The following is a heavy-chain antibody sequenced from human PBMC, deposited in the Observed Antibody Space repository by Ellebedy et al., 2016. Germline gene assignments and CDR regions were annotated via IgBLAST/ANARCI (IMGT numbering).Heavy chain of an antibody. V-gene: IGHV4-59*12. Sequence: SETLSLTXAVSGGALSTFQWNWIRQSPGGGLEWVGYVSYSGEATYNLSLESRLTISVDTSTNHLFLEVRSVTAADTAIYYCARAAYSGGWPYGLDVWGPGTTVTVS. CDR2: VSYSGEA. J-gene: IGHJ6*02. D-gene: IGHD6-19*01. CDR1: GGALSTFQ. CDR3: ARAAYSGGWPYGLDV.